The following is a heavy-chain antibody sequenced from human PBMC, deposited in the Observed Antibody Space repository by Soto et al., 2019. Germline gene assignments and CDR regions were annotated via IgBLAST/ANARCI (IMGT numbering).Heavy chain of an antibody. V-gene: IGHV2-5*02. J-gene: IGHJ5*02. CDR2: IYWDDDK. CDR1: GFSLSTSGVG. CDR3: AHSPQVGGRRGWFDP. Sequence: QITLKESGPTLVKPTQTLTLTCTFSGFSLSTSGVGVGWIRQPPGKALAWLALIYWDDDKRYSPSLKSRLTITKDSSKNQVVLTMTNMDPVDTATYYCAHSPQVGGRRGWFDPWGQGTLVTVSS. D-gene: IGHD1-26*01.